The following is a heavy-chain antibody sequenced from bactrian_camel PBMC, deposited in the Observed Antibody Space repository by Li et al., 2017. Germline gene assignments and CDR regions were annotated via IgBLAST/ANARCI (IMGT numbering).Heavy chain of an antibody. V-gene: IGHV3S1*01. D-gene: IGHD5*01. CDR1: GDTNSQYS. Sequence: HVQLVESGGGSVQTGGSLTLSCVVSGDTNSQYSMAWVRQAPGKEREGVAVIAGSGSPGYADSVKGRFTISKDNAKNTLYLRMNSLKPEDTAMCYCAVTFGDDCTVIRWREFGMDHWGEGTQVTVS. CDR2: VIAGSGSP. J-gene: IGHJ7*01.